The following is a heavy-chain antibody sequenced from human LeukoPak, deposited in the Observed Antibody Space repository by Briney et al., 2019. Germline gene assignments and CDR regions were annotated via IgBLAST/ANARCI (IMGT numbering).Heavy chain of an antibody. CDR1: GFTFSSYA. Sequence: PGESLRLSCAASGFTFSSYAMSWVRQAPGKGLEAPGKGLEWVSTISASGHATYYPDSVRGRFTISRDNSKSTLHLQMDSLRDEDSALYYCAKWPEGATPKFHHWGQGTLVTVSS. CDR3: AKWPEGATPKFHH. CDR2: ISASGHAT. D-gene: IGHD1-26*01. J-gene: IGHJ4*02. V-gene: IGHV3-23*01.